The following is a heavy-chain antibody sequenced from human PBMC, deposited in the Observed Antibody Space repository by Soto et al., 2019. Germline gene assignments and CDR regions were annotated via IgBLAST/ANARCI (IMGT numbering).Heavy chain of an antibody. Sequence: PGGSLRLSCAASGFTFSSYGMHWVRQAPGKGLEWVAVISYDGSNKYYADSVKGRFTISRDNSKNTLYLQMNSLRAEDTAVYYCAKARKVVPAAHIYYYYGMDVWGQGTTVTVSS. J-gene: IGHJ6*02. CDR3: AKARKVVPAAHIYYYYGMDV. V-gene: IGHV3-30*18. CDR2: ISYDGSNK. D-gene: IGHD2-2*01. CDR1: GFTFSSYG.